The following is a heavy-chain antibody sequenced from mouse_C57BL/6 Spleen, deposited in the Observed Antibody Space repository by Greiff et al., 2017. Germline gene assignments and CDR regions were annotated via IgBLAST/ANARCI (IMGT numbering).Heavy chain of an antibody. D-gene: IGHD2-5*01. CDR3: ARGGAYYSNSVFFAY. CDR1: GYTFTSYD. CDR2: IYPRDCST. Sequence: QVQLKESGPELVKPGASVKLSCKASGYTFTSYDINWVKQRPGQGLEWIGWIYPRDCSTKYNEKFKGRATLTVDTSSSTAYMELHSLTSEDSAVYFCARGGAYYSNSVFFAYWGQGTLVTVSA. V-gene: IGHV1-85*01. J-gene: IGHJ3*01.